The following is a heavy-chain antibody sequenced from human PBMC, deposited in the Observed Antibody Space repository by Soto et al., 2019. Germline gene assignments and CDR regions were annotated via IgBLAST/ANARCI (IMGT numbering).Heavy chain of an antibody. Sequence: QVQLVQSGAEVRKPGSSVKVSCKASGGTFSRHAISWVRQAPGQGLEWMGGNIPIFGTANHAQKFQGRGTIIADESTSTVYMELSSLRSEDTAMYYCARGWGYDSNDYYYAYWGQGTLVIVSS. D-gene: IGHD3-22*01. V-gene: IGHV1-69*01. CDR2: NIPIFGTA. J-gene: IGHJ4*02. CDR3: ARGWGYDSNDYYYAY. CDR1: GGTFSRHA.